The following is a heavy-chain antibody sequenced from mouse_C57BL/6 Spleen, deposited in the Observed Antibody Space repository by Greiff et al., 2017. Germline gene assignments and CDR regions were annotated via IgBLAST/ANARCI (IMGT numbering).Heavy chain of an antibody. CDR3: ARVTTVVAPFDY. J-gene: IGHJ2*01. CDR1: GYTFTSYW. Sequence: VQLQQSGAELVKPGASVKLSCKASGYTFTSYWMHWVKQRPGRGLEWIGRIAPNSGGTKYNEKFKSKATLTVDKPSSTAYMQLSSLTSEDSAVYYCARVTTVVAPFDYWGQGTTLTVSS. V-gene: IGHV1-72*01. CDR2: IAPNSGGT. D-gene: IGHD1-1*01.